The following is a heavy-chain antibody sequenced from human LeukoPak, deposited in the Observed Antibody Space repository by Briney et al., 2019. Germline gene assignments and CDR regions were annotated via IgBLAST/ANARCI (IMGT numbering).Heavy chain of an antibody. Sequence: GGSLRLSCAASGFTFSSYGRHWVRQAPGKGLEWVAVIWYDGSNKYYADSVKGRFTISRDNSKNTLYLQMKSLRAEDTAVYYCARDGVDTGMVTTFDYWGQGTLVTVSS. D-gene: IGHD5-18*01. CDR2: IWYDGSNK. V-gene: IGHV3-33*01. CDR1: GFTFSSYG. CDR3: ARDGVDTGMVTTFDY. J-gene: IGHJ4*02.